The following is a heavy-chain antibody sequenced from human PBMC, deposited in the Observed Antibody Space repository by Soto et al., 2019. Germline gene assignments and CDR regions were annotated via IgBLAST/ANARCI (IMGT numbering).Heavy chain of an antibody. D-gene: IGHD2-15*01. V-gene: IGHV1-69*08. CDR3: AREWGRYCSGGSCYSEFAFDI. Sequence: QVQLVQSGAEVKKPGSSVKVSCKASGGTISNYTISWVRQAPGQGLEWMGRVVPVLNIRNYAQKFQGRVAITADKSTSTAYVELSSLRSEDTAVYYCAREWGRYCSGGSCYSEFAFDIWGQGTKVTASS. CDR2: VVPVLNIR. CDR1: GGTISNYT. J-gene: IGHJ3*02.